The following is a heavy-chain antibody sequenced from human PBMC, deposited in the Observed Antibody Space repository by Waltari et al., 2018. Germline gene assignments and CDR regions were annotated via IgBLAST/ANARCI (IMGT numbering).Heavy chain of an antibody. CDR2: MSSDGNNK. J-gene: IGHJ4*02. D-gene: IGHD3-3*01. CDR1: GFTLRSHA. CDR3: ARVGEGDFWSGYLFDY. Sequence: QVQLVEFGGGVVQPGRSLRLSCAASGFTLRSHAMHWVRQAPGKGLEWGAVMSSDGNNKYYADSVGGRFTISRDNSKNTVYLQMNSLRAEDTGFYYCARVGEGDFWSGYLFDYWGQGTLVTVSS. V-gene: IGHV3-30-3*01.